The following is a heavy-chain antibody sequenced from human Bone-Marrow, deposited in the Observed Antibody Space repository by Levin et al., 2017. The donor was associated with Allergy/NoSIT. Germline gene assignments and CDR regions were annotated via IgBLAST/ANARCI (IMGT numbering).Heavy chain of an antibody. D-gene: IGHD2-21*01. CDR3: ARVHHIPPGYYFDF. CDR1: GGSISSASYY. J-gene: IGHJ4*02. V-gene: IGHV4-61*01. Sequence: SETLSLTCTVSGGSISSASYYWSWIRQPPGTGLQWIGFIYYSGTTKKNPSLKSRLTMSVDTSKNQFSLKLSSVSAADTAVYYCARVHHIPPGYYFDFRGQGTLVTISS. CDR2: IYYSGTT.